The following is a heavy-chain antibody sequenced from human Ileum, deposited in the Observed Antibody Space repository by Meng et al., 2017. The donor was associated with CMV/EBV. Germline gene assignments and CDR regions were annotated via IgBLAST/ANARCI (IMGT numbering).Heavy chain of an antibody. V-gene: IGHV1-2*02. CDR1: GYRFTDYY. J-gene: IGHJ4*02. Sequence: QVQVGPAETEMKMPGASCKVSCQGYGYRFTDYYIHLVRQGPGQGLEWMGWINPNSGIRNSAQKFQCRVIVTRDTSITTAYMELNTLRSDDTAIYYCARGSLDFGGNSYSDHWGQGTLVTVSS. D-gene: IGHD4-23*01. CDR2: INPNSGIR. CDR3: ARGSLDFGGNSYSDH.